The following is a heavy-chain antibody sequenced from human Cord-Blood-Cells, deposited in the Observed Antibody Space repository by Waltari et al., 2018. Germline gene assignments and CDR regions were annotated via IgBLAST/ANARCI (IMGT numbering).Heavy chain of an antibody. Sequence: EVQLVESGGGLVQPGGSLRLSCAASGFTFSSYWMSSVRQAPGKGLVWVAKIKKEGSEKNYVDFVKGRFTISRDNAKNSLELQKNGLRAEDTAVYYCARGLAGDDAFGIWGQGTMVTVSS. J-gene: IGHJ3*02. CDR2: IKKEGSEK. CDR3: ARGLAGDDAFGI. CDR1: GFTFSSYW. V-gene: IGHV3-7*01. D-gene: IGHD2-21*01.